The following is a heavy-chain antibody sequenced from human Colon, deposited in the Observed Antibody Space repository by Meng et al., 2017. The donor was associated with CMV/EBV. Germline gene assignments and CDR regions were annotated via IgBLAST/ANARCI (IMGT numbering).Heavy chain of an antibody. V-gene: IGHV4-38-2*02. Sequence: SETLSLTCTVSGYSISSGYYWGWIRQPPGKGLEWIGSIYHSGSTYYNPSLKSRVTISVDTSKNQFSLKLSSVTAADTAVYYCAREPVLRFLEWFHSANHPDYYYGMDVWGQGTTVTVSS. CDR3: AREPVLRFLEWFHSANHPDYYYGMDV. D-gene: IGHD3-3*01. J-gene: IGHJ6*02. CDR1: GYSISSGYY. CDR2: IYHSGST.